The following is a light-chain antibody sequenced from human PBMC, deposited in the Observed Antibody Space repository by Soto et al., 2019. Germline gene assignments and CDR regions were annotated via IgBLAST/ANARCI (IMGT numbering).Light chain of an antibody. Sequence: ALTQPPSASGSPGQSVTISCTGTSSDVGGYDYVSWYQQHPGKAPKLMIYEVSKRPSGVPDRFSGSKSGNTASLTVSGLQAGDEADYYCSSYAGSKTLFGGGTKLTVL. V-gene: IGLV2-8*01. CDR1: SSDVGGYDY. J-gene: IGLJ2*01. CDR3: SSYAGSKTL. CDR2: EVS.